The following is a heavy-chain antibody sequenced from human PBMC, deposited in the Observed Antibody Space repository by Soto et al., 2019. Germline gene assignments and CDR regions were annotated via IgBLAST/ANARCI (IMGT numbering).Heavy chain of an antibody. CDR2: IYHSGST. CDR3: ARVPSP. J-gene: IGHJ5*02. V-gene: IGHV4-34*01. CDR1: GGSFSGYS. Sequence: PSDTLSLTCTVYGGSFSGYSWGWIRQPPGKGLEWIGCIYHSGSTSYNPSLKSRVTISVDRSKNQFSLKLSSVTAADTAFYYCARVPSPWGQGTLVTVSS.